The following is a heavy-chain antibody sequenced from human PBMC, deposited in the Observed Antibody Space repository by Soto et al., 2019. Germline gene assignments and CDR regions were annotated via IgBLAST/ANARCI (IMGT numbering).Heavy chain of an antibody. CDR3: ARARYYGSGTLAFDI. CDR1: GYTFTSYG. Sequence: VASVKVSCKASGYTFTSYGISWVRQAPGQGLEWMGWISAYNGNTNYAQKLQGRVTMTTDTSTSTAYMELRSLRSDDTAVYYCARARYYGSGTLAFDIWGQGTMVTVSS. V-gene: IGHV1-18*01. CDR2: ISAYNGNT. D-gene: IGHD3-10*01. J-gene: IGHJ3*02.